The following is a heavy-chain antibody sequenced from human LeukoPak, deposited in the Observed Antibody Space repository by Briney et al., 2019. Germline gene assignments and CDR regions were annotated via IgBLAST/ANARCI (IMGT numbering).Heavy chain of an antibody. D-gene: IGHD6-19*01. CDR2: IYYRGRT. Sequence: PSETLSLTCTVSGGSISSGDYYWSWIRQPPGKGLERIGYIYYRGRTYYNPSLKSRVTISVDTSKNQFSLKLSSVTAADTAVYYCARGQQWLPHFDYWGQGTLVTVSS. J-gene: IGHJ4*02. CDR3: ARGQQWLPHFDY. CDR1: GGSISSGDYY. V-gene: IGHV4-30-4*08.